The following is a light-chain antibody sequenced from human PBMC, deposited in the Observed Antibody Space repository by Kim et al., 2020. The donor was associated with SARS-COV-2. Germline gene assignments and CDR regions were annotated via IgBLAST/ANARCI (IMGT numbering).Light chain of an antibody. CDR3: QQFTSPYT. Sequence: IQLTQSPTSLSASVGDRVTITCRASQDIKNYLAWYQQIPGRAPKLLIYAASTLQSGVPSRFSGSGSGTDFTLTISALQPEDFGDYHCQQFTSPYTFGQGTKVEI. J-gene: IGKJ2*01. CDR1: QDIKNY. V-gene: IGKV1-9*01. CDR2: AAS.